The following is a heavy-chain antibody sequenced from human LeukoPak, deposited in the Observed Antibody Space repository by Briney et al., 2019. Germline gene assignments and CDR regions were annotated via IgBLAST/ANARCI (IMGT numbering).Heavy chain of an antibody. CDR1: GFTFSSYG. J-gene: IGHJ5*02. D-gene: IGHD4-17*01. CDR2: ISATGGGT. V-gene: IGHV3-23*01. Sequence: GGSLRLSCAASGFTFSSYGMTWVRQAPGKGLEWVSSISATGGGTYYADSVKGRFTISRDNSKNTLYLQMNSLRAEDTAVYYCAQGNGDYRNPWGQGTLVTVSS. CDR3: AQGNGDYRNP.